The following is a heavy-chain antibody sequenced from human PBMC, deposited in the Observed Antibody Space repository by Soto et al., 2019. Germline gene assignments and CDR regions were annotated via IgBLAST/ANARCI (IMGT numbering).Heavy chain of an antibody. V-gene: IGHV4-59*01. D-gene: IGHD6-6*01. CDR3: ARLSIAARNFDY. Sequence: PSETLSLTCTVSGGSISRYYWSWSRQPPGKGLEWIGYIYYSGSTNYNPSLKSRVTISVDTSKNQFSLKLSSVTAADTAVYYCARLSIAARNFDYWGQGTLVTVPS. CDR1: GGSISRYY. CDR2: IYYSGST. J-gene: IGHJ4*02.